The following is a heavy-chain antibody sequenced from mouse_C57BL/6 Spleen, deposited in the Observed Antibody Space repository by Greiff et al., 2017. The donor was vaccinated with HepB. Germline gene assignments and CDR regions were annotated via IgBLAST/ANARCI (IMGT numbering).Heavy chain of an antibody. CDR1: GYAFSSSW. J-gene: IGHJ1*03. Sequence: VQLQQSGPELVKPGASVKISCKASGYAFSSSWMNWVKQRPGKGLEWIGRIYPGDGDTNYNGKFKGKATLTADKSSSTAYMQLSSLTSEDSAVYFCARIQFILNGYFDVWGTGTTVTVSS. CDR2: IYPGDGDT. D-gene: IGHD1-1*01. CDR3: ARIQFILNGYFDV. V-gene: IGHV1-82*01.